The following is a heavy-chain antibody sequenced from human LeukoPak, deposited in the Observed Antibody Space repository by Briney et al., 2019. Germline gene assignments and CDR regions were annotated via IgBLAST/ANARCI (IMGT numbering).Heavy chain of an antibody. V-gene: IGHV1-46*01. Sequence: ASVKVSCKASGYTFTSYYMHWVRQAPGQGLEWMGIINPSGGSTSYAQKFQGRVTMTRDTSTSTVYMELSSLRSEDTAVYYCARDLSTMIVGGYYYGMDVWGQGTTVTVSS. J-gene: IGHJ6*02. CDR1: GYTFTSYY. CDR3: ARDLSTMIVGGYYYGMDV. D-gene: IGHD3-22*01. CDR2: INPSGGST.